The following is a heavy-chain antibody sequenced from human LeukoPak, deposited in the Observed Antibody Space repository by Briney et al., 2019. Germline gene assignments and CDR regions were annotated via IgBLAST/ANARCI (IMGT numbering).Heavy chain of an antibody. CDR3: AKDLLYYYDSSGYGDY. CDR1: GFTFSSYA. J-gene: IGHJ4*02. Sequence: PGGSLRLSCAASGFTFSSYAMSWVRQAPGKGLEWVSAISGSGGSTYYADSVKGRFTISRDNSKNTLYLQMNSLRAEDTAVYYCAKDLLYYYDSSGYGDYWGQGTLVTVSS. D-gene: IGHD3-22*01. V-gene: IGHV3-23*01. CDR2: ISGSGGST.